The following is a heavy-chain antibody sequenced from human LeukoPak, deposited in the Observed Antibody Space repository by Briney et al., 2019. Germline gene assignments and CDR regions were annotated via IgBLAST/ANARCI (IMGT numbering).Heavy chain of an antibody. CDR1: GFTFSSYW. V-gene: IGHV3-7*01. CDR2: IKQDGSEK. D-gene: IGHD3-3*01. CDR3: ARGHPRDYDFWSGKGYFDY. Sequence: GGSLRLSCAASGFTFSSYWMSWVRQAPGKGLEWVANIKQDGSEKYYVDSVKGRFTISRDNAKNSLYLQMNSLRAEDTAVYYCARGHPRDYDFWSGKGYFDYWGQGTLVTVSS. J-gene: IGHJ4*02.